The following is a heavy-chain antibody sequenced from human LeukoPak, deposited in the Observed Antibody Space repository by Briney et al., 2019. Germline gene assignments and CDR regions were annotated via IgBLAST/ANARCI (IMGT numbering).Heavy chain of an antibody. CDR3: ARGPLSYGDYLLY. Sequence: PGGSLRLSCAASGFTVSSNYMSWVRQAPGKGLEWVSVIYSGGSTYYADSVKGRFTISRDNSKNTLYLQMNSLRAEDTAVYYCARGPLSYGDYLLYWGQGTLVTVSS. D-gene: IGHD4-17*01. CDR1: GFTVSSNY. V-gene: IGHV3-53*01. CDR2: IYSGGST. J-gene: IGHJ4*02.